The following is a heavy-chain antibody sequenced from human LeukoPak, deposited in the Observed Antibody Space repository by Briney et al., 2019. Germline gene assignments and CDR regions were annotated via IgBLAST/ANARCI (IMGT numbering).Heavy chain of an antibody. Sequence: ASVKVSCKASNYPFTRYGISWVRQAPGHGLEWMGWIGGSNGNTNYAQKFQGRVSMTADASTGTAYLELRSLRSDDTAVYYCARSGRGTYYYFDLWGQGTLVTVSS. CDR2: IGGSNGNT. V-gene: IGHV1-18*01. CDR1: NYPFTRYG. J-gene: IGHJ4*02. D-gene: IGHD1-26*01. CDR3: ARSGRGTYYYFDL.